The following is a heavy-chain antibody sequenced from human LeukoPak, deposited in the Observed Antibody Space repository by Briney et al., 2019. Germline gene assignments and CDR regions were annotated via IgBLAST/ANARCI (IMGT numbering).Heavy chain of an antibody. D-gene: IGHD3-3*01. CDR3: AREDFWSASYNGWFDP. CDR2: IYASGST. Sequence: SQTLSLTCTVSGGSMSSDNFYWSWIRQPAVEGLEWIGRIYASGSTNYNPSLKSRVTTSLDTSKNQFSLKLSFVTAADTAVYYCAREDFWSASYNGWFDPWGQGTLVTVSS. CDR1: GGSMSSDNFY. J-gene: IGHJ5*02. V-gene: IGHV4-61*02.